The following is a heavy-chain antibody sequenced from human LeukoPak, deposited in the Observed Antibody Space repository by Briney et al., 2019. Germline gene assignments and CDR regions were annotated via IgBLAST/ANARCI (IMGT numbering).Heavy chain of an antibody. J-gene: IGHJ5*02. V-gene: IGHV3-30*04. Sequence: GGSLRLSCAASGFTFSSYAMHWVRQAPAKGLEWVAVISYDGSNKYYAHSVKGRFTISRDNSKNTLYLQMNSLRAEDTAVYYCARGGRYCSGGSCYLNWFDPWGQGTLVTVSS. D-gene: IGHD2-15*01. CDR1: GFTFSSYA. CDR3: ARGGRYCSGGSCYLNWFDP. CDR2: ISYDGSNK.